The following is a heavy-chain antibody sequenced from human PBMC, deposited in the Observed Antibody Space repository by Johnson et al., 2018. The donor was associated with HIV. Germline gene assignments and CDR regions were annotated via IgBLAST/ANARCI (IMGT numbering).Heavy chain of an antibody. D-gene: IGHD3-10*01. CDR2: IKHDGSEK. J-gene: IGHJ3*02. CDR1: GFTFSSYW. Sequence: VQLVESGGGVVQPGGSLRLSCAASGFTFSSYWMSWVRQAPGKGLEWVANIKHDGSEKYYVDSVKGRFTISRDNSKNTLYLQMNSRRAEDTAVYYCAREAWGFGERVDAFDIWGQGTMVTVSS. V-gene: IGHV3-7*01. CDR3: AREAWGFGERVDAFDI.